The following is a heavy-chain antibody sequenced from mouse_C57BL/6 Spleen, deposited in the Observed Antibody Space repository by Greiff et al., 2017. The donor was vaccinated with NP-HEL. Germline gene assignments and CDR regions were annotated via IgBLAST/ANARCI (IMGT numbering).Heavy chain of an antibody. D-gene: IGHD1-1*01. J-gene: IGHJ3*01. CDR1: GFTFSSYA. Sequence: VQLKESGGGLVKPGGSLKLSCAASGFTFSSYAMSWVRQTPEKRLEWVATISDGGSYTYYPDNVKGRFTISRDNAKNNLYLQMSHLKSEGTAMYYCAVVAETYWGQGTLVTVSA. V-gene: IGHV5-4*01. CDR3: AVVAETY. CDR2: ISDGGSYT.